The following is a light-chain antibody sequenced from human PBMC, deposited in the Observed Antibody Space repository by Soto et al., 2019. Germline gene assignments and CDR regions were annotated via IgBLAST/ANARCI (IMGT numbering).Light chain of an antibody. CDR1: QSVSSSY. CDR3: QHHGSASWT. V-gene: IGKV3-20*01. CDR2: GAS. J-gene: IGKJ1*01. Sequence: EIVLTQSPDTLSLSPGERATLSCRASQSVSSSYLAWYQQKPGQAPRLLIYGASSRATGIPDRFSGSGSGTDFTLTISRLEPEDFAGYYCQHHGSASWTFGQGTRVEIK.